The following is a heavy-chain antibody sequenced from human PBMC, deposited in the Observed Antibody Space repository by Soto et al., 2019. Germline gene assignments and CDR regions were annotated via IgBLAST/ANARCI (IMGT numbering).Heavy chain of an antibody. J-gene: IGHJ4*02. CDR2: ISYDGSNK. V-gene: IGHV3-30*18. CDR3: AKGAYIGSYLDY. D-gene: IGHD1-26*01. CDR1: GFTFSSYG. Sequence: QVQLVESGGGVVQPGRSLRLSCAASGFTFSSYGMHWVRQAPGKGLEWVAVISYDGSNKYYADSVKGRFTISRDNSKNTLYLQMNSLRAEDTAVYYCAKGAYIGSYLDYWGPGTLVTVSS.